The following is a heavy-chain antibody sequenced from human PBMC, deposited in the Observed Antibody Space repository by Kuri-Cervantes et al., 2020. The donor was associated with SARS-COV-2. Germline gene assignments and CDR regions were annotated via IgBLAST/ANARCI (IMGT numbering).Heavy chain of an antibody. CDR3: ARDLGAAAGTSSAFDY. CDR1: GFTFGDYA. D-gene: IGHD6-13*01. Sequence: GGSLRLSCTGSGFTFGDYAMNWVRQAPGKGLEWVSSISSSSSYIYYADSVKGRFTISRDNAKNSLYLQMNSLRAEDTAVYYCARDLGAAAGTSSAFDYWGQGTLVTVSS. CDR2: ISSSSSYI. V-gene: IGHV3-21*01. J-gene: IGHJ4*02.